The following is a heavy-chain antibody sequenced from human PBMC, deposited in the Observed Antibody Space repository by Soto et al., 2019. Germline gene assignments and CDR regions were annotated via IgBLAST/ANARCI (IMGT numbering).Heavy chain of an antibody. CDR3: ARSFRGAAAGTLFDY. CDR2: IYYSGST. J-gene: IGHJ4*02. D-gene: IGHD6-13*01. CDR1: GGSISSSSYY. Sequence: QLQLQESGPGLVKPSETLSLTCTVSGGSISSSSYYWGWIRQPPGKGLEWIGSIYYSGSTYYNPSLKSRVTISVDTSKNQFSLKLSSVTAADTAVYYCARSFRGAAAGTLFDYWGQGTLVTVSS. V-gene: IGHV4-39*01.